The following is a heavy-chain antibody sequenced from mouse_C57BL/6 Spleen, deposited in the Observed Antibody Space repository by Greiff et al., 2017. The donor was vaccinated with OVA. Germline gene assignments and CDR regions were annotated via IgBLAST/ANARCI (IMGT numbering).Heavy chain of an antibody. CDR3: TRYGPFTVHFDY. CDR1: GYTFTDYE. Sequence: VQLQQSGAELVRPGASVTLSCKASGYTFTDYEMHWVKQTPVHGLEWIGAIDPETGGTAYNQKFKGKAILTADKSSSTAYMELRSLTSEDSAVYYCTRYGPFTVHFDYWGQGTTLTVSS. V-gene: IGHV1-15*01. D-gene: IGHD1-1*01. J-gene: IGHJ2*01. CDR2: IDPETGGT.